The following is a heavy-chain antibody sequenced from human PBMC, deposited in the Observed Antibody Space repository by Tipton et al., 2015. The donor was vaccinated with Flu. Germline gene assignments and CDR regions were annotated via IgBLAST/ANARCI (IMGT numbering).Heavy chain of an antibody. CDR2: IYPSGTT. CDR1: SGSIRSTNYF. D-gene: IGHD3-10*02. Sequence: TLSLTCTVSSGSIRSTNYFCAWIRQPPGKGLELIGNIYPSGTTYYNPSLKSRVPISVDTSKSQFSLMLRSVTAADTAVYYCARLSYYDVDLKNFYFDYWGQGALVTVSS. V-gene: IGHV4-39*01. CDR3: ARLSYYDVDLKNFYFDY. J-gene: IGHJ4*02.